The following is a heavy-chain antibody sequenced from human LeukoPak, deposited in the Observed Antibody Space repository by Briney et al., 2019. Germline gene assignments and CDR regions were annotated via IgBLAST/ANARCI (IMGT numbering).Heavy chain of an antibody. J-gene: IGHJ4*02. CDR3: ARSSVVAAMGLDY. CDR2: IGAGGDT. Sequence: GGSLRLSCAASGFIFSAYDMHWVRQPIGEGLAWVSAIGAGGDTYYAGSVKGRFTISRENAKNSLYLQLSSLTAGDTAIYFCARSSVVAAMGLDYWGQGALVTVSS. D-gene: IGHD2-15*01. CDR1: GFIFSAYD. V-gene: IGHV3-13*04.